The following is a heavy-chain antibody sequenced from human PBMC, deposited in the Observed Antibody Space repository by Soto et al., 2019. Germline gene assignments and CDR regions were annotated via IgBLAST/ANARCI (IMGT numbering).Heavy chain of an antibody. D-gene: IGHD6-6*01. Sequence: QVQLVESGGGVVQPGRSLRLSCAASGFTMSTYTMYWVRQAPGKGLEWVAVISNDERKRYYADSVKVRFTISRDTSKSALYLQMNSLRVEDTAVYYCVGAARLEFDDWGQGTLVTVSS. CDR3: VGAARLEFDD. V-gene: IGHV3-30*04. CDR1: GFTMSTYT. CDR2: ISNDERKR. J-gene: IGHJ4*02.